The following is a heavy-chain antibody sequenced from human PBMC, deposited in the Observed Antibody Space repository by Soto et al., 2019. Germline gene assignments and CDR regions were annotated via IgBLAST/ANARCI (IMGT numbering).Heavy chain of an antibody. CDR3: ARGDYQLQTSYGMDV. CDR1: GGTFSSYA. D-gene: IGHD2-2*01. V-gene: IGHV1-69*12. J-gene: IGHJ6*02. Sequence: QVQLVQSGAEVKKPGSSVKVSCKASGGTFSSYAISWVRQAPGQGLEWMGGIIPIFGTANYAQKFQGRVTITADESTSIAYMELRGLRSEDTAVYSCARGDYQLQTSYGMDVWGQGTTVTVSS. CDR2: IIPIFGTA.